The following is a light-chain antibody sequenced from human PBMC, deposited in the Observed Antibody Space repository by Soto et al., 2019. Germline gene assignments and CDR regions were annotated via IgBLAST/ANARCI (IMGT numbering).Light chain of an antibody. CDR1: GSNIGSNT. Sequence: QSVLTQPPSASGTPGQRVTISCSGSGSNIGSNTLNWYQQLPGTAPKLLMYNNDQRPSGVPDRFSGSKSGTSASLAISGLQSEGEADYYCATRDGGLNGPNWVFGGGTKLTVL. CDR3: ATRDGGLNGPNWV. V-gene: IGLV1-44*01. J-gene: IGLJ3*02. CDR2: NND.